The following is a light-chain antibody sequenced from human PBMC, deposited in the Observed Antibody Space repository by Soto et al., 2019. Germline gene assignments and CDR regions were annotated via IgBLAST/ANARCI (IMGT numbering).Light chain of an antibody. CDR2: GAS. CDR1: QSVSSN. V-gene: IGKV3-15*01. Sequence: EIVITQSPATLSVSPGERATLSCSASQSVSSNLAWYQQKPGQAHRLLIYGASTRATGIPARFSGSGSGTEFTLTISSLQSEDFAVYYCQQYNNWPRTFGQGTKVDIK. CDR3: QQYNNWPRT. J-gene: IGKJ1*01.